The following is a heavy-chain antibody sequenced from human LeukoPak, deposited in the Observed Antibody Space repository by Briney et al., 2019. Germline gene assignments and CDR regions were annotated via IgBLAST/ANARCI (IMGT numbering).Heavy chain of an antibody. Sequence: GGSLRLSCAASGFTVSSSYMSWVRQAPGKGLEWVSVIYSGGSTYYADSVKGRFTISRDNSKNTLYLQMNSLRAEDTAVYYCARAPTLQLGPYYYYYYYMDVWGKGTTVTVSS. CDR1: GFTVSSSY. V-gene: IGHV3-66*01. CDR2: IYSGGST. J-gene: IGHJ6*03. D-gene: IGHD6-13*01. CDR3: ARAPTLQLGPYYYYYYYMDV.